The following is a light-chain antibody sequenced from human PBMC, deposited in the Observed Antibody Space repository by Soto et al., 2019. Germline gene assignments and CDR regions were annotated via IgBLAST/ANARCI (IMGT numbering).Light chain of an antibody. CDR1: QTINKY. CDR3: QKTYSTPGT. CDR2: GAS. J-gene: IGKJ1*01. Sequence: DIQMTQSPSSLSASVGDRVTITCRASQTINKYLNWYQHKPGKAPALLISGASSLHSGVQTRFSGSGAETYFTLTISSLQHADFETYYCQKTYSTPGTFGRGTKVEI. V-gene: IGKV1-39*01.